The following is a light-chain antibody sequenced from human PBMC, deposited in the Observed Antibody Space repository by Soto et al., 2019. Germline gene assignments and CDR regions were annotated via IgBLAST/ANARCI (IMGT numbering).Light chain of an antibody. CDR2: DVS. Sequence: EIVLAQSPGTLSLSPGVSATLSCRASQSVDRNFLAWFQHKPGQAPRLLIYDVSNRATGIPDRFSASGSGTDFTLTVSRLEPEDFAVYYCHQYAHSPLTFGGGTNVETK. CDR3: HQYAHSPLT. CDR1: QSVDRNF. V-gene: IGKV3-20*01. J-gene: IGKJ4*01.